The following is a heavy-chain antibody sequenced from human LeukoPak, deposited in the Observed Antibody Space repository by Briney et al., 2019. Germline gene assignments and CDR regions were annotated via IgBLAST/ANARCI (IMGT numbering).Heavy chain of an antibody. J-gene: IGHJ4*02. CDR1: GYTFTSYY. CDR3: ARDSNSSSSEPDY. CDR2: INPSGGST. D-gene: IGHD6-6*01. V-gene: IGHV1-46*01. Sequence: ASVKVSCKASGYTFTSYYMHWVRQAPGQGLEWMGIINPSGGSTYCPQNFQGRVTMIRDTSITTAYMELISLTSDDTAVYYCARDSNSSSSEPDYWGQGTLVTVSS.